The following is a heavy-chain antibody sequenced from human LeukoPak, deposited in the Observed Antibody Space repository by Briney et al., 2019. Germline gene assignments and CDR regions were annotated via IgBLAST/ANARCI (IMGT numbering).Heavy chain of an antibody. CDR2: AKQDGTEK. J-gene: IGHJ4*02. CDR1: GFSFSIYW. V-gene: IGHV3-7*01. CDR3: ARVRGYSSFDN. D-gene: IGHD5-18*01. Sequence: GGSLRLSCEASGFSFSIYWMSWVRQAPGKGLEWVANAKQDGTEKNYVDSVKGRFTTSRDNAKKSLYLQMNSLRAEDTAVYYCARVRGYSSFDNWGQGTLVTVSS.